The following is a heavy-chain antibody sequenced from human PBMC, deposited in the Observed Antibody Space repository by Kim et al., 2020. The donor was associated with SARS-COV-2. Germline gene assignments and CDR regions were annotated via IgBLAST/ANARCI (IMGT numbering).Heavy chain of an antibody. CDR1: GFTFSSYG. Sequence: GGSLRLSCAASGFTFSSYGMHWVRQAPGKGLEWVAVISYDGSNKYYADSVKGRFTISRDNSKNTLYLQMNSLRAEDTAVYYCAKDLWGAAGTGLGAFDIWGQGTMVTVSS. V-gene: IGHV3-30*18. CDR2: ISYDGSNK. CDR3: AKDLWGAAGTGLGAFDI. J-gene: IGHJ3*02. D-gene: IGHD6-13*01.